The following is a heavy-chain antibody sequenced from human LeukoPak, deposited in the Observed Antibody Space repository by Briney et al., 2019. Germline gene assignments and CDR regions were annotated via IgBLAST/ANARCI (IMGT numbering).Heavy chain of an antibody. CDR2: IYTSGST. D-gene: IGHD3-22*01. CDR3: ARGYGYYDSSGYHHDY. J-gene: IGHJ4*02. V-gene: IGHV4-4*07. CDR1: GGSTSSYY. Sequence: SETLSLTCTVPGGSTSSYYWSWIRQPAGKGLEWIGRIYTSGSTNYNPSLKSRVTMSVDTSKNQFSLKLSSVTAADTAVYYCARGYGYYDSSGYHHDYWGQGTLVTVSS.